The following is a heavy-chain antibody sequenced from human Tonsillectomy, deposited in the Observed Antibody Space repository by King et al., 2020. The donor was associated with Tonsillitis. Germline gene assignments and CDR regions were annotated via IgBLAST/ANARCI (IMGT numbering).Heavy chain of an antibody. V-gene: IGHV3-23*04. CDR2: ISNSGGST. CDR3: ATQRVLRYFDWLLGADY. CDR1: GFTFSSYT. D-gene: IGHD3-9*01. Sequence: VQLVESGGGLVQSGGSLRLSCAASGFTFSSYTMSWVRQAPGKGLEWVSGISNSGGSTYYADSGGGRVTISIDNSKSTLYLQMNSVRAEDTAVYYCATQRVLRYFDWLLGADYWGQGTLVTVSS. J-gene: IGHJ4*02.